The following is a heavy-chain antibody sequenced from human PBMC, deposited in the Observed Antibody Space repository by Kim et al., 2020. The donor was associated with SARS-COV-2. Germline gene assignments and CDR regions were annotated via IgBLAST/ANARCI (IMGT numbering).Heavy chain of an antibody. Sequence: ASVKVSCKASGYTFTSYGISWVRQAPGQGLEWMGWISAYNGNTNYAQKLQGRVTMTTDTSTSTAYMELRSLRSDDTAVYYCARVYSSSWYVSYFDYWGQGTLVTVSS. CDR2: ISAYNGNT. J-gene: IGHJ4*02. CDR1: GYTFTSYG. V-gene: IGHV1-18*01. CDR3: ARVYSSSWYVSYFDY. D-gene: IGHD6-13*01.